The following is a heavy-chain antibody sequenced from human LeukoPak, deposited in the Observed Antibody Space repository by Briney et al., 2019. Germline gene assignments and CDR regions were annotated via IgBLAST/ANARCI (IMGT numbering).Heavy chain of an antibody. D-gene: IGHD6-19*01. Sequence: PGGSLRLSCAASGFTFSNFEMNWVRQAPGKGLEWIAYVSGSGSEIHYGDFVKGRFTISRDKAKSSVYLQMDSLRAEDMALYYCATKVPGTSHFSSWGQGTLVTVSS. V-gene: IGHV3-48*03. CDR2: VSGSGSEI. J-gene: IGHJ4*02. CDR1: GFTFSNFE. CDR3: ATKVPGTSHFSS.